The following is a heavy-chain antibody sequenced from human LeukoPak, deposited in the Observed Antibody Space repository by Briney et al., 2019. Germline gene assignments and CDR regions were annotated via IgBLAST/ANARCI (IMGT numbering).Heavy chain of an antibody. CDR2: INPNSGGT. Sequence: VASVKVSCKASGYTFTGYYMHWVRQAPGQGLEWMGWINPNSGGTNYAQKFQGRVTMTRDTSISTAYMELSRLRSDDTAVYYCAREPEVRYLDWLLRSDSAFDIWGQGTMVTVSS. V-gene: IGHV1-2*02. CDR1: GYTFTGYY. CDR3: AREPEVRYLDWLLRSDSAFDI. J-gene: IGHJ3*02. D-gene: IGHD3-9*01.